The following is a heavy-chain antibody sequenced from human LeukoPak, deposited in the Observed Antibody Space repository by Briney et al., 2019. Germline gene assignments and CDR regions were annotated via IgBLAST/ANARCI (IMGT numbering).Heavy chain of an antibody. CDR1: GGSFSGYY. J-gene: IGHJ4*02. Sequence: PSETLSLTCAVYGGSFSGYYWSWIRQPPGKGLEWIGEINHSGSTNYNPSLKSRVTISVDTSKNQFSLKLSSVTAADTAVYYCARAATLRYYYDSSGYYYFDYWGQGTLVTVSS. CDR2: INHSGST. D-gene: IGHD3-22*01. V-gene: IGHV4-34*01. CDR3: ARAATLRYYYDSSGYYYFDY.